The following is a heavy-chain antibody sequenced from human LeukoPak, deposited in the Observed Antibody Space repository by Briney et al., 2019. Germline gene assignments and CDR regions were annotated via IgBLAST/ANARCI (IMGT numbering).Heavy chain of an antibody. V-gene: IGHV4-38-2*02. J-gene: IGHJ6*02. CDR2: IHHSGST. CDR3: ARGRLSSSWAPSVLYYYYGMDV. D-gene: IGHD6-13*01. Sequence: SETLSLTCTVSGYSISSGYYWGWIRPPPGKGLEWIASIHHSGSTYYNPSLKRRVAISVDTSKNQFSLKLSSVTAADTAVYYCARGRLSSSWAPSVLYYYYGMDVWGQGTTVTVSS. CDR1: GYSISSGYY.